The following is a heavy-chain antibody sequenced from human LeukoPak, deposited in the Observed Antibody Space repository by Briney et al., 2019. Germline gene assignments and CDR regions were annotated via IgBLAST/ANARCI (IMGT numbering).Heavy chain of an antibody. Sequence: QTGGSLRLSCAAPGFTFSRSAMTWVRQAPGKGLEWVSGISAGGSTEYADSVEGRFTISSDNSKNTLFLQMNSLRAEDTAVYSCAKGSDCSASFCGPDYWGQGTLVTVSS. CDR1: GFTFSRSA. D-gene: IGHD2-15*01. CDR2: ISAGGST. V-gene: IGHV3-23*01. CDR3: AKGSDCSASFCGPDY. J-gene: IGHJ4*02.